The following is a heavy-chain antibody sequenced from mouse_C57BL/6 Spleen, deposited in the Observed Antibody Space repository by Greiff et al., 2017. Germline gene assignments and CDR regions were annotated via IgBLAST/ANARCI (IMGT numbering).Heavy chain of an antibody. CDR2: IHPNSGST. V-gene: IGHV1-64*01. J-gene: IGHJ4*01. CDR3: ARVPSGYAMDD. D-gene: IGHD3-1*01. CDR1: GYTFTSYW. Sequence: QVQLKQSGAELVKPGASVKLSCKASGYTFTSYWMHWVKQRPGQGLEWIGMIHPNSGSTNYNEKFKSKATLTVDKSSSTAYMQLSSLTSEDSAVYYCARVPSGYAMDDWGQGTSVTVSS.